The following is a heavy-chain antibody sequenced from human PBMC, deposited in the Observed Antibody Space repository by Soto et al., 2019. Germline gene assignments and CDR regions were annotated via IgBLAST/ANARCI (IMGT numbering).Heavy chain of an antibody. V-gene: IGHV1-69*08. Sequence: QVQLVQSGAEVKKPGSSVKVSCKASGGSFISYTISWVRQAPGQGLEWMGKITPSLDIANYAQKFQGRVTITADKSTSTAYMELSSLRSEDTAVYFCARDDYGDYNVDSWFDPWGQGTLVTVSS. J-gene: IGHJ5*02. CDR3: ARDDYGDYNVDSWFDP. CDR2: ITPSLDIA. D-gene: IGHD4-17*01. CDR1: GGSFISYT.